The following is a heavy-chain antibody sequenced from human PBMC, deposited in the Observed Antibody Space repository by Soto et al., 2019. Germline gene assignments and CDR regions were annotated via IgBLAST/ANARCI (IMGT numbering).Heavy chain of an antibody. D-gene: IGHD6-19*01. CDR2: IYYSGST. Sequence: SETLSLTCTVSGGSISSSSYYWGWIRQPPGKGLEWIGSIYYSGSTYYNPSLRSRVTISVDTSKNQFSLKLSSVTAADTAVYYCARHRQWLYGGFDYWGQGTLVTVSS. CDR1: GGSISSSSYY. V-gene: IGHV4-39*01. CDR3: ARHRQWLYGGFDY. J-gene: IGHJ4*02.